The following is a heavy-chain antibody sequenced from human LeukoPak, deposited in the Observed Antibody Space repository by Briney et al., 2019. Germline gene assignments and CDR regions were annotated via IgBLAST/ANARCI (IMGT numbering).Heavy chain of an antibody. D-gene: IGHD3-16*01. V-gene: IGHV3-7*01. J-gene: IGHJ5*02. Sequence: GXXLRLSXAASGFTFNSYWMSWVRQAPGKGLEWVANIKKDGSEKNYVDSVKGRFTISRENDKKSLYLQMDSLRAEDTAVYYCARFISLGAWGQGTLVTVSS. CDR1: GFTFNSYW. CDR2: IKKDGSEK. CDR3: ARFISLGA.